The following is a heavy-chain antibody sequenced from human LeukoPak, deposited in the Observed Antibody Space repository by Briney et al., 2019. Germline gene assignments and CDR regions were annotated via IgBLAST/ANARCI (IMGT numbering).Heavy chain of an antibody. CDR2: IKSDGSST. D-gene: IGHD2-21*02. V-gene: IGHV3-74*01. CDR3: ARVSVTDISRQSDAFDI. CDR1: GFTFSSNW. J-gene: IGHJ3*02. Sequence: GGSLRLSCAASGFTFSSNWMHWVRQAPGKGLVWVSRIKSDGSSTSYAESVKGRLTISRDNAKNTLYLQMNNLRDEDTAVYYCARVSVTDISRQSDAFDIWGEGTMVTVS.